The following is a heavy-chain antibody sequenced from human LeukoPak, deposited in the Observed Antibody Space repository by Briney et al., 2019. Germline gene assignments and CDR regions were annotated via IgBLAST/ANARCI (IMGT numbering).Heavy chain of an antibody. D-gene: IGHD3-10*01. CDR3: ARGNYGSGSYDY. J-gene: IGHJ4*02. CDR1: GGSFSGYY. V-gene: IGHV4-34*01. Sequence: SETLSLTCAVYGGSFSGYYWSWIRQPPPKGLQWIGEINHSGSTNYNPSLKSRVTISVDTSKNQFSLKLSSVTAADTAVYYCARGNYGSGSYDYWGQGTLVTVSS. CDR2: INHSGST.